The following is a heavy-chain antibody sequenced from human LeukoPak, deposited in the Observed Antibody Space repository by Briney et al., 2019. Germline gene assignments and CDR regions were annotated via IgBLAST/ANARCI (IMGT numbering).Heavy chain of an antibody. J-gene: IGHJ4*02. CDR2: INHSGST. V-gene: IGHV4-34*01. CDR1: GGSFSGYY. Sequence: PSETLSLTCAVYGGSFSGYYWSWIRQPPGKGLEWIGEINHSGSTNYNPSLKSRVTISVDTSKNQFSLKLSSVAAADTAVYYCASSIMTTVTPIDYWGQETLVTVSS. CDR3: ASSIMTTVTPIDY. D-gene: IGHD4-17*01.